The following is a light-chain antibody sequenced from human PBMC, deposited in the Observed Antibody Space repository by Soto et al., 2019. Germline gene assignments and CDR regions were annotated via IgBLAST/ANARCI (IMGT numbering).Light chain of an antibody. V-gene: IGLV2-8*01. CDR2: EVS. CDR1: SSDVGAYNY. CDR3: SSYAGSNNFVV. Sequence: QSVLTQPPSASGSPGQSVTISCTGTSSDVGAYNYVSWYQQHPAKAPKLMIYEVSKRPSGVPDRFAGSKSGTTASLTVSGLEAEDEADYYCSSYAGSNNFVVFGGGTQLTVL. J-gene: IGLJ2*01.